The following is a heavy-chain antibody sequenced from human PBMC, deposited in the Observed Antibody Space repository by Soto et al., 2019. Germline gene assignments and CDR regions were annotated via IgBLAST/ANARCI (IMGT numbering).Heavy chain of an antibody. D-gene: IGHD2-2*02. J-gene: IGHJ6*02. CDR3: ARVGLGYCSSTSCYIFQYYYGMDV. Sequence: SQTLSLTCVISGDSVSSNSAAWNWIRQSPSRGLEWLGRTYYRSKWYNDYAVSVKSRITINPDTSKNQFSLQLNSVTPEDTAVYYCARVGLGYCSSTSCYIFQYYYGMDVWGQGTTVTVSS. V-gene: IGHV6-1*01. CDR2: TYYRSKWYN. CDR1: GDSVSSNSAA.